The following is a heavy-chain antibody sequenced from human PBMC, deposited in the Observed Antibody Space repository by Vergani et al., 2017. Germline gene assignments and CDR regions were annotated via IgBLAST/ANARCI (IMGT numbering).Heavy chain of an antibody. V-gene: IGHV4-34*01. Sequence: QVQLQQWGGGLLKPSETLSLTCVVNGGSFTSYHWTWIRQSPGEGLGWVGDIDHTGRPDYNPSLKSRLTMSVDKSRNPFSLTLNSVTATDTAIYFCARVNTETNGHLYYYYYMDVWGQGTAVTVS. CDR1: GGSFTSYH. J-gene: IGHJ6*03. D-gene: IGHD4-11*01. CDR3: ARVNTETNGHLYYYYYMDV. CDR2: IDHTGRP.